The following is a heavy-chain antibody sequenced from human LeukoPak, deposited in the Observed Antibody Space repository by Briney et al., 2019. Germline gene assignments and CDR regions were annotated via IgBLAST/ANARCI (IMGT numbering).Heavy chain of an antibody. D-gene: IGHD6-13*01. Sequence: SETLSLTCAVYGGSFSGYYWNWIRQPPGKGLEWIGEINHSGSTNYNVSLKSRVTISMDTSKNQFSLKLSSVTAADTAVYYCARASIAAAAYWGQGTLVTVSS. CDR3: ARASIAAAAY. J-gene: IGHJ4*02. CDR2: INHSGST. CDR1: GGSFSGYY. V-gene: IGHV4-34*01.